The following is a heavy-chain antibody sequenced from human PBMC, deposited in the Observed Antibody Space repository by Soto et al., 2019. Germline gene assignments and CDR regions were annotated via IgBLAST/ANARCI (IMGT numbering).Heavy chain of an antibody. CDR2: ISGGGFST. V-gene: IGHV3-23*01. CDR3: ARETGYSSGWRQDY. Sequence: GGSLRLSCAGTGFTFSSYAMSWVRQAPGKGLEWVSAISGGGFSTNYADSVKGRFTISRDNAKNTLYLQMNSLRVEDTAVYYCARETGYSSGWRQDYWGQGTLVTVSS. J-gene: IGHJ4*02. CDR1: GFTFSSYA. D-gene: IGHD6-19*01.